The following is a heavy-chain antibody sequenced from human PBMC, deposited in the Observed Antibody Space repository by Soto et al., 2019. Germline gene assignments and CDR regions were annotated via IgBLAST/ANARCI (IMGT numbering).Heavy chain of an antibody. Sequence: ASVKVSCKASGYTFSTYGMHWVRQAPGQRLEWMGWINPGNGNTKYSQKLQGRVTITRDTSASTAYMELSSLRSEDTALYYCARDLVRSGTYWASDYWGQGTLVTVSS. V-gene: IGHV1-3*01. J-gene: IGHJ4*02. CDR3: ARDLVRSGTYWASDY. CDR2: INPGNGNT. CDR1: GYTFSTYG. D-gene: IGHD1-26*01.